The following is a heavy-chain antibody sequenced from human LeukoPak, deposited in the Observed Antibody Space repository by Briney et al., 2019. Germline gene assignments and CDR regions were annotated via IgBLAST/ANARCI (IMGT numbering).Heavy chain of an antibody. CDR1: GFTLSSYW. Sequence: GGSLRLSCAASGFTLSSYWMSWVRQAPGKGLEWVANIKQDGSEKYYVDSVKGRFTISRDNAKNSLYLQMNSLRAEETAVYYCARERGGASNYWGQGTLVTVSS. V-gene: IGHV3-7*03. CDR2: IKQDGSEK. CDR3: ARERGGASNY. D-gene: IGHD1-26*01. J-gene: IGHJ4*02.